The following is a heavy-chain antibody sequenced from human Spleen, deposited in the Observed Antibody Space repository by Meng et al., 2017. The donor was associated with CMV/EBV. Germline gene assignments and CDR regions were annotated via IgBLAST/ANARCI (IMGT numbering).Heavy chain of an antibody. D-gene: IGHD2-2*01. CDR1: GFTFSVYS. CDR3: ARESSSSHALDV. V-gene: IGHV3-21*06. J-gene: IGHJ6*02. CDR2: ISSSSSFI. Sequence: GESLKISCAASGFTFSVYSMNWVRQAPGKGLEWVSSISSSSSFIYYGDSMKGRLTISRDNAENSLYLQMNGQRAEDTAVYYCARESSSSHALDVWGQGTTVTVSS.